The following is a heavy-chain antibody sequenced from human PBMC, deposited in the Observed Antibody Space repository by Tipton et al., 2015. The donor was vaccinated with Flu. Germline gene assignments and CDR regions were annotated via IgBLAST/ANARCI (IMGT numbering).Heavy chain of an antibody. CDR1: GGSVSSNNYY. V-gene: IGHV4-61*01. D-gene: IGHD3-3*01. J-gene: IGHJ2*01. Sequence: TLSLTCTVSGGSVSSNNYYWSWIRQPPGKGLEWTGYIYYSGSTNYNPSLKSRVTISVDTSKNQFSLRLSSVTAADTAVYYCARTYYDFWSGSYYWYFDLWGRGTLVTVSS. CDR2: IYYSGST. CDR3: ARTYYDFWSGSYYWYFDL.